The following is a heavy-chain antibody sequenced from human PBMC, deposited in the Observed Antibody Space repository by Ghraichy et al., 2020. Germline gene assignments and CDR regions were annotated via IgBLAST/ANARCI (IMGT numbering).Heavy chain of an antibody. D-gene: IGHD3-3*01. Sequence: GESLNISCAASGFTFSSYGMHWVRQAPGKGLEWVAVISYDGSNKYYADSVKGRFTISRDNSKNTLYLQMNSLRAEDTAVYYCAKDLSGITIFGVVQPSIGTIDYWGQGTLVTVSS. CDR2: ISYDGSNK. CDR1: GFTFSSYG. CDR3: AKDLSGITIFGVVQPSIGTIDY. J-gene: IGHJ4*02. V-gene: IGHV3-30*18.